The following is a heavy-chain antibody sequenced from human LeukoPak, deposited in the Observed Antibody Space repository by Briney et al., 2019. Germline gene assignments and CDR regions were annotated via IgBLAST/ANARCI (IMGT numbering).Heavy chain of an antibody. CDR3: ARHAHQLLPSYYYYYMDV. CDR1: GGSISSGSYY. Sequence: KTSETLSLTCTVSGGSISSGSYYWSWIRQPAGKGLEWIGRIYTSGSTNYNPSLKSRVTISVDTSKNQFSLKLSSVTAADTAVYYCARHAHQLLPSYYYYYMDVWGKGTTVTVSS. CDR2: IYTSGST. D-gene: IGHD2-2*01. V-gene: IGHV4-61*02. J-gene: IGHJ6*03.